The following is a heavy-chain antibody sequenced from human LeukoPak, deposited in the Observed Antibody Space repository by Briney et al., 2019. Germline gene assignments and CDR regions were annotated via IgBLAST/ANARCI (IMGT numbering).Heavy chain of an antibody. D-gene: IGHD2-2*01. CDR1: GYTFTSYG. CDR3: ASSSGGVPVVIIYYMDV. Sequence: ASVKDSCKASGYTFTSYGISWVRQAPGQGLEWMGWISAYNGNTNYAQKFQGRVTMTTDTSPSTAYMELRSLRPDDTAVYYCASSSGGVPVVIIYYMDVWGKGTTVTVSS. J-gene: IGHJ6*03. CDR2: ISAYNGNT. V-gene: IGHV1-18*01.